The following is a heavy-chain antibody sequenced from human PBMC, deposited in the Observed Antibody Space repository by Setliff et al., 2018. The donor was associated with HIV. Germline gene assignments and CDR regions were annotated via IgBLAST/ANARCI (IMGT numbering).Heavy chain of an antibody. CDR1: GGSISNHF. V-gene: IGHV4-59*11. J-gene: IGHJ6*02. CDR3: ARDKRASFDGLDV. CDR2: MYYGGSA. Sequence: SETLSLTCTVSGGSISNHFWTWIRQSPGKGLEWIGSMYYGGSATYNPSLKSRVTISIDTSKNQFSLRLSSVTAADTAVYYCARDKRASFDGLDVWGQGTTVTVSS. D-gene: IGHD6-25*01.